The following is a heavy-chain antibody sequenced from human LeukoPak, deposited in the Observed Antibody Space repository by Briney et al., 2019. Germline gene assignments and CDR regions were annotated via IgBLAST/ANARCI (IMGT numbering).Heavy chain of an antibody. CDR3: ARALGHYDG. Sequence: GGSLRLSCAASGFTFTSYWMTWVRQPPGKGPEWVANINLDGSGLYYVDSVRGRFTMSRDNTKNSVYLQMNSLRAEDTAIYYCARALGHYDGWGQGTLVTVSS. D-gene: IGHD3-22*01. CDR1: GFTFTSYW. J-gene: IGHJ4*02. CDR2: INLDGSGL. V-gene: IGHV3-7*03.